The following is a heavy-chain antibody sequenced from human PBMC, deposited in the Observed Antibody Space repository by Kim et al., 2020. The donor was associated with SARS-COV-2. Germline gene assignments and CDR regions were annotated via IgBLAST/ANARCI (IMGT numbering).Heavy chain of an antibody. CDR3: ARTTVTHWYFDL. Sequence: SYHPSHKNRVTPSIDTSKNLFSLMLSSVTAAATAVYFCARTTVTHWYFDLWGRGILVTVSS. D-gene: IGHD4-17*01. V-gene: IGHV4-59*01. J-gene: IGHJ2*01.